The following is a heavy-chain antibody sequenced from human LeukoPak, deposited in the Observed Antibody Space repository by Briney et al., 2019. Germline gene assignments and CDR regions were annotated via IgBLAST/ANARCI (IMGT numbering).Heavy chain of an antibody. D-gene: IGHD3-22*01. CDR3: ARDYSGYYYFDY. V-gene: IGHV3-21*01. CDR2: ISSSSSYI. CDR1: GDSISSSS. J-gene: IGHJ4*02. Sequence: ETLSLTCTVSGDSISSSSYYWGWIRQAPGKGLEWVSSISSSSSYIYYADSVKGRFTISRDNAKNSLYLQMNSLRAEDTAVYYCARDYSGYYYFDYWGQGTLVTVSS.